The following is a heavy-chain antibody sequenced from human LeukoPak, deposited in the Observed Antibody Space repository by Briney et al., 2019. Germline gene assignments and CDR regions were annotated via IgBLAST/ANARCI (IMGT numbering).Heavy chain of an antibody. CDR3: ATEGGSGSYYGDDAFDM. J-gene: IGHJ3*02. D-gene: IGHD3-10*01. CDR2: VKSIADDGTT. Sequence: PRGSLRLSCEASGFSFTNTWMSWVRPGPGKGLGWGGRVKSIADDGTTDYAAPVKGRFTISRDDSKNTLPLQMNSLKTEDTAVYYCATEGGSGSYYGDDAFDMWGQGTMVTVSS. CDR1: GFSFTNTW. V-gene: IGHV3-15*01.